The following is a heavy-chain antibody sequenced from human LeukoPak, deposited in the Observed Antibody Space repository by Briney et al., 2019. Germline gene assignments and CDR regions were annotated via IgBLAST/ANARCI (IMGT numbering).Heavy chain of an antibody. V-gene: IGHV4-59*01. Sequence: PSETLTLPCTVSGHSFNSYYGSWIRQPPGKGLEWIGYIYYSGSTNYNPPLKTPATISVHTSKNQFSLKLSSVTAADTAVYYCARLRASLPPYFDYWGQRTLVTVSS. CDR1: GHSFNSYY. CDR2: IYYSGST. D-gene: IGHD3-3*02. J-gene: IGHJ4*02. CDR3: ARLRASLPPYFDY.